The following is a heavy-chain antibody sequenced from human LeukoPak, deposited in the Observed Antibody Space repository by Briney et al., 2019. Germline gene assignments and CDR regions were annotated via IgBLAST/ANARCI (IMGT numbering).Heavy chain of an antibody. CDR2: ISWDGGST. CDR3: AKASGRDGYNSKFDY. Sequence: GGSLRLSCAASGFTFDDYAMHWVRQAPGKGLEWVSLISWDGGSTYYADSVKGRFTISRDNSKNSLYLQMNSLRAEDTALYYCAKASGRDGYNSKFDYWGQGTLVTVSS. D-gene: IGHD5-24*01. CDR1: GFTFDDYA. V-gene: IGHV3-43D*03. J-gene: IGHJ4*02.